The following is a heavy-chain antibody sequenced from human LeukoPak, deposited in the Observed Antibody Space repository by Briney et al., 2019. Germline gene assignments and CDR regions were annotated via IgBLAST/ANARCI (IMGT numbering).Heavy chain of an antibody. CDR2: ISYDGSNK. V-gene: IGHV3-30-3*01. CDR1: GFTFSSYA. D-gene: IGHD4-17*01. CDR3: ARAHSKMTTVTETDY. J-gene: IGHJ4*02. Sequence: GGSLRLSCAASGFTFSSYAMHWVRQAPGKGLEWVAVISYDGSNKYYADSVKGRFTISRDNSKNTLYLQMNSLRAEDTAVYYCARAHSKMTTVTETDYWGQGTLVTVSS.